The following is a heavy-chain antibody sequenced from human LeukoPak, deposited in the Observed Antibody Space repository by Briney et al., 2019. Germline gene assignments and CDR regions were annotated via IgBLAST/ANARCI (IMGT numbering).Heavy chain of an antibody. Sequence: ASVKVSCKASGYTLTGYYMHWVRQAPGQGLEWMGWINPNSGGTNYAQKFQGWVTMTRDTPISTAYMELSRLRSDDTAVYYCARGGTALDYFDYWGQGTLVTVSS. V-gene: IGHV1-2*04. D-gene: IGHD1-1*01. CDR1: GYTLTGYY. J-gene: IGHJ4*02. CDR2: INPNSGGT. CDR3: ARGGTALDYFDY.